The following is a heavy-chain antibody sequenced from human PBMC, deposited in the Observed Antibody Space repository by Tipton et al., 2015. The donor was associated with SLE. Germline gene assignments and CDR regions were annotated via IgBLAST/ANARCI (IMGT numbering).Heavy chain of an antibody. CDR3: AKPLKKVGYGDYVLYYYGMDV. Sequence: SLRLSCAASGFTFSSYGMHWVRQAPGKGLEWVAFIRYDGSNKYYADSVKGRFTISRDNSKNTLYLQMNSLRAEDTAVYYCAKPLKKVGYGDYVLYYYGMDVWGQGTTVTVSS. CDR1: GFTFSSYG. J-gene: IGHJ6*02. D-gene: IGHD4-17*01. V-gene: IGHV3-30*02. CDR2: IRYDGSNK.